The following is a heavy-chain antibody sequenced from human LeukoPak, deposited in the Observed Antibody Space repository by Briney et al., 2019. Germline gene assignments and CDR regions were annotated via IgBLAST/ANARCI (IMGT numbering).Heavy chain of an antibody. D-gene: IGHD3-22*01. J-gene: IGHJ4*02. CDR1: GYTFSSYY. V-gene: IGHV1-46*01. Sequence: ASVKVSCKASGYTFSSYYIHWVRLAPGQGLEWMGIIDPTGGDTTYAPKFQDRVTLTRDTSTSTVYLGLSSLRSDDTAVYYCARDGDYYDSSGYTDYWGQGTLVTVSS. CDR3: ARDGDYYDSSGYTDY. CDR2: IDPTGGDT.